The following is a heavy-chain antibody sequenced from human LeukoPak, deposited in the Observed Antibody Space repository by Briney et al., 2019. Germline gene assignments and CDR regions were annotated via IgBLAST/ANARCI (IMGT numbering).Heavy chain of an antibody. V-gene: IGHV3-23*01. CDR3: AKMVREFYTISYYFDY. D-gene: IGHD2-8*01. CDR1: GFTCSSYA. Sequence: AGGSLRLSCAVSGFTCSSYAMNWVRQAPGKGLEWVSGISGSGAGTYYADSVKGRFTISRDNSKNTLYLQMNSLRAEDTAVYYCAKMVREFYTISYYFDYWGQGTLVTVSS. J-gene: IGHJ4*02. CDR2: ISGSGAGT.